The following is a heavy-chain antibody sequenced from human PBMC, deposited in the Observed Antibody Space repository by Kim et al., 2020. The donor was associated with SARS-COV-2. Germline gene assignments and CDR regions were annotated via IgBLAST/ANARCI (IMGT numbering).Heavy chain of an antibody. CDR3: ARVGIAATGIFGY. CDR2: FAGRGGRT. Sequence: GGSLRLSCAASGFTFSTYAMTWVRQAPGKGLEWVSCFAGRGGRTFHADSVKGRFTISRDDSTNTLYLQMNSLVADDTAVYYCARVGIAATGIFGYWAQG. J-gene: IGHJ4*02. V-gene: IGHV3-23*01. CDR1: GFTFSTYA. D-gene: IGHD6-13*01.